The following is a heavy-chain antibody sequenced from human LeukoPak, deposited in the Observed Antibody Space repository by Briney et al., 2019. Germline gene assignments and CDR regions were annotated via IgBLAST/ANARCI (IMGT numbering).Heavy chain of an antibody. D-gene: IGHD2-2*01. J-gene: IGHJ4*02. CDR3: ARDRDVPAATSFDY. CDR1: GYTFTSYG. Sequence: ASVKVSCKASGYTFTSYGISWVRRAPGQGLEWMGWISAYNGNTNYAQKLQGRVTMTTDTSTSTAYMELRSLRSDDTAVYYCARDRDVPAATSFDYWGQGTLVTVSS. V-gene: IGHV1-18*04. CDR2: ISAYNGNT.